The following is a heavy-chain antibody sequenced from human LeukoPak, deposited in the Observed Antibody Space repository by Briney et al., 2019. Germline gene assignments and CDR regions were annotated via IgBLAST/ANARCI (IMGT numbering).Heavy chain of an antibody. CDR3: AKDEVYAYYYDSSGYPDAFDI. D-gene: IGHD3-22*01. J-gene: IGHJ3*02. Sequence: PGGSLRLSCAASGFTFSSYAMSWVRQAPGKGLEWVSAISGSGGSTYYADSVKGRFTISRDNSKNTLYLQMNSLRAEDTAVYYCAKDEVYAYYYDSSGYPDAFDIWGQGTMVTVSS. CDR1: GFTFSSYA. CDR2: ISGSGGST. V-gene: IGHV3-23*01.